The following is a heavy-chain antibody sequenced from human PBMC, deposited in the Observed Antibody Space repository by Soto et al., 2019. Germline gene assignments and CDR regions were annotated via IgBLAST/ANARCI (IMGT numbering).Heavy chain of an antibody. J-gene: IGHJ6*02. D-gene: IGHD5-18*01. Sequence: EVQLVQSGAEVKKPGESLRISCKGSGYSFTSYWIDWVRQMPGKGLEWMGRIDPSDSYTNYSPSFQGHVTISTDKSISTAYPQCSSLKASDTAMYYCARTSMQSRGYSYGHGGMDVWGQGTTVTVSS. V-gene: IGHV5-10-1*01. CDR3: ARTSMQSRGYSYGHGGMDV. CDR2: IDPSDSYT. CDR1: GYSFTSYW.